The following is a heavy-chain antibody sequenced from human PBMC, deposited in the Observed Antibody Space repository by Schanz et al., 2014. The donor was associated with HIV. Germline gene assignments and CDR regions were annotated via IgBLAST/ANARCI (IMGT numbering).Heavy chain of an antibody. J-gene: IGHJ4*02. CDR2: IDGGAGRIV. Sequence: QMQLEESGGAVVRPGGSLRLSCAASGFDFSDAYMNWFRQAPGQRLEWLAQIDGGAGRIVRYADSVKGRFSISRDISKNTLYLQMNSLRAEDTAVYYCARHPRPYSSSWYEYYFDYWGQGTLVTVSS. D-gene: IGHD6-13*01. CDR1: GFDFSDAY. V-gene: IGHV3-11*04. CDR3: ARHPRPYSSSWYEYYFDY.